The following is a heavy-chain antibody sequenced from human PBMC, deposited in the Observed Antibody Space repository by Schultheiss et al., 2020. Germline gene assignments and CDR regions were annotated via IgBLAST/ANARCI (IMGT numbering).Heavy chain of an antibody. V-gene: IGHV3-7*03. CDR2: IKQDGSEK. CDR1: GFTFSSYW. CDR3: ARDFQGDFWSGYFDY. Sequence: GGSLRLSCAASGFTFSSYWMSWVRQAPGKGLEWVANIKQDGSEKYYVDSVKGRFTISRDNAKNSLYLQMNSLRAEDTAVYYCARDFQGDFWSGYFDYWGQGTLVNVSS. D-gene: IGHD3-3*01. J-gene: IGHJ4*02.